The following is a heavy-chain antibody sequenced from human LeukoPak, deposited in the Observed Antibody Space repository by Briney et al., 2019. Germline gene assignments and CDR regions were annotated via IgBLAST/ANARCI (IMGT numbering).Heavy chain of an antibody. D-gene: IGHD3-16*01. V-gene: IGHV4-34*01. CDR2: INHSGNT. J-gene: IGHJ4*02. CDR3: ARGPAYTKWRKLKFFDN. Sequence: SETLSLTCAVSGGSFSDYYWAWIRQPPGKGLEWIAEINHSGNTNYSPSLKSRLIISVDTSKKQFSLKLNSVTAADSAIYYCARGPAYTKWRKLKFFDNWGQGTLVSVPS. CDR1: GGSFSDYY.